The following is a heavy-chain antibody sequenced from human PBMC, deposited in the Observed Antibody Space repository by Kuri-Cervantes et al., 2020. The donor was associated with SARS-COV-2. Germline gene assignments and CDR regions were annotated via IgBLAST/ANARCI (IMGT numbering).Heavy chain of an antibody. V-gene: IGHV3-49*04. D-gene: IGHD6-13*01. CDR3: TGPTYSSSWYSSDWGKY. CDR2: IRSKAYGGTT. CDR1: GFTFGDYA. Sequence: GESLKISCKGSGFTFGDYAMSWVRQAPGKGLEWVGFIRSKAYGGTTEYAASVKGRFTISRDDSKSIAYLQMNSLKTEDTAVYYCTGPTYSSSWYSSDWGKYWGQGTLVTVSS. J-gene: IGHJ4*02.